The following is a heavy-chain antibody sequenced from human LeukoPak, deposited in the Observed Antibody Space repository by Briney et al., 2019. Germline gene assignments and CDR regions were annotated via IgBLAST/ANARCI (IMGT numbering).Heavy chain of an antibody. CDR2: IIPIFGTA. CDR3: ASGDSSGYYVLN. CDR1: EGTFSSYA. Sequence: SVKVSCKASEGTFSSYAISWVRQAPGQGLEWMGRIIPIFGTANYAQKFQGRVTITTDEYTSTAYMEPSSLRSEDTAVYYCASGDSSGYYVLNCGQGTLVTVSS. J-gene: IGHJ4*02. V-gene: IGHV1-69*05. D-gene: IGHD3-22*01.